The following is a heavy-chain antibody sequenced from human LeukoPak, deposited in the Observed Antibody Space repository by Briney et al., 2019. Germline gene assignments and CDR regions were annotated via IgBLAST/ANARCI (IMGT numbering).Heavy chain of an antibody. CDR3: ARDLSGYYDSSAYYYASDY. CDR2: INPNSGST. D-gene: IGHD3-22*01. J-gene: IGHJ4*02. CDR1: GYTFTDYY. Sequence: ASVKVSCKASGYTFTDYYMHWVRQAPGQGLEWMGRINPNSGSTNYAQKFQGRVTMTRDTSISTAYMDLSRLRSDDTAVYYCARDLSGYYDSSAYYYASDYWGQGTLVTVSS. V-gene: IGHV1-2*06.